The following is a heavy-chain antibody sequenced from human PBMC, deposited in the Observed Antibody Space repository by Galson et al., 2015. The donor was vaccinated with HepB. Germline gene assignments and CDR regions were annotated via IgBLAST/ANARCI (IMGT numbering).Heavy chain of an antibody. V-gene: IGHV3-23*01. J-gene: IGHJ4*02. CDR3: AKDVGWTFVYDY. CDR2: ISPGGTNA. Sequence: SLRLSCAASGYTFSNFAVSWVRQAPGKGLEWVSAISPGGTNAYYSDSVRGRFTVSRDNSRNTVDLQMNRLRVEDTAVYYCAKDVGWTFVYDYWGQGTLVPVSS. CDR1: GYTFSNFA. D-gene: IGHD6-19*01.